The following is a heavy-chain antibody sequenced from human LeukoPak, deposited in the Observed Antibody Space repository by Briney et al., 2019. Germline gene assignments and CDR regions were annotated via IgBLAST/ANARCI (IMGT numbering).Heavy chain of an antibody. CDR3: ARRITGTTGSGAFDI. Sequence: GGSLRLSCAASGFTFSSYWMHWVRQAPGKGLVWVSRINSDGSSTSYADSVKGRFTISRDNAKNTLYLQMNSLRAEDTAVYYCARRITGTTGSGAFDIWGQGTMATVSS. CDR1: GFTFSSYW. J-gene: IGHJ3*02. D-gene: IGHD1-20*01. V-gene: IGHV3-74*01. CDR2: INSDGSST.